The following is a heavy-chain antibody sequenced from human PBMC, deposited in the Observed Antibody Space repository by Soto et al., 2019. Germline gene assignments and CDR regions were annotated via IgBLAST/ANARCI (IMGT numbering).Heavy chain of an antibody. D-gene: IGHD4-17*01. CDR1: GFTFSSYA. V-gene: IGHV3-30-3*01. Sequence: GGSLRLSCAASGFTFSSYAMHWVRQAPGKGLEWVAVISYDGSNKYYADSVKGRFTISRDNSKNTLYLQMNSLRAEDTAVYYCARVVPPYGGNSGFPDSWGQGTLVTVSS. J-gene: IGHJ4*02. CDR3: ARVVPPYGGNSGFPDS. CDR2: ISYDGSNK.